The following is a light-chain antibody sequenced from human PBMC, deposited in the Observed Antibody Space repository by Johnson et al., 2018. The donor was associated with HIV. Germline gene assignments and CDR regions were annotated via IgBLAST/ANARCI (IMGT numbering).Light chain of an antibody. CDR3: VTLDSSLSAGV. CDR1: SSNIENNY. Sequence: QSVLSQPPSVSAAPGQKVTISCSGSSSNIENNYVSWYQQLPGTAPKLLIYDNDKRPSGIPDRFSASKSGTSATLGITGLQPGDAADYYCVTLDSSLSAGVFGAGTKVTVL. CDR2: DND. J-gene: IGLJ1*01. V-gene: IGLV1-51*01.